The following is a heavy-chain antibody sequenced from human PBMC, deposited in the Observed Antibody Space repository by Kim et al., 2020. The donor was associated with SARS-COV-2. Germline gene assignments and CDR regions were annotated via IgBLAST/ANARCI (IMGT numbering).Heavy chain of an antibody. J-gene: IGHJ4*02. V-gene: IGHV3-30*07. CDR3: AIQRTPWGGYSIHFDY. D-gene: IGHD6-13*01. Sequence: SGQGRFTISRENSKNTLDLQMTSLRAEETAVYYCAIQRTPWGGYSIHFDYWGQGTLVTVSS.